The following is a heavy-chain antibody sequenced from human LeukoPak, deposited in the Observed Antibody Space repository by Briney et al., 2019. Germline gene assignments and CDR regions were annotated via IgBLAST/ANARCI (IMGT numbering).Heavy chain of an antibody. V-gene: IGHV4-4*07. D-gene: IGHD3-10*01. CDR2: IYTSYFT. J-gene: IGHJ4*02. CDR1: GDSMSGYS. CDR3: ARVHIVTGTYFDS. Sequence: PSEALSLTCTISGDSMSGYSWSWLRQPAGKELEWIGRIYTSYFTEYNLSLDGRVTMSIDTSKNQFSLMLDSVTAADTAIYYCARVHIVTGTYFDSWGQGALVTVSS.